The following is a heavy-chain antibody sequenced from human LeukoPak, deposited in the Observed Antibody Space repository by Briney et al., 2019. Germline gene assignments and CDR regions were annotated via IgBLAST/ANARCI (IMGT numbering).Heavy chain of an antibody. D-gene: IGHD5-18*01. CDR3: AKDMDAWIPTGRGMDV. CDR2: ISWNSASV. Sequence: GGSLRLSCAAFGFISVDYAMHWVRQAPGKGLEWVAGISWNSASVGYAGSVKGRFTISRDNAKNSLYLQMNSLRPDDTALYYCAKDMDAWIPTGRGMDVWGKGTTVTVSS. CDR1: GFISVDYA. J-gene: IGHJ6*03. V-gene: IGHV3-9*02.